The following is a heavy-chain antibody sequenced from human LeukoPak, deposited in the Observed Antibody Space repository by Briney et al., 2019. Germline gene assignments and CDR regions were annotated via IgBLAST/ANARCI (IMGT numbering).Heavy chain of an antibody. V-gene: IGHV3-74*01. CDR2: INSDGSST. D-gene: IGHD2-2*01. Sequence: GGSLRLSCAASGFTFSSYWMHWVRRAPGKGLVWVSRINSDGSSTSYADSVKGRFTISRDNAKNTLYLQLNTVRAEDTAVYYCARDGGSTSSDPRTPPHWFDPWGQGTLVTVSS. CDR1: GFTFSSYW. CDR3: ARDGGSTSSDPRTPPHWFDP. J-gene: IGHJ5*02.